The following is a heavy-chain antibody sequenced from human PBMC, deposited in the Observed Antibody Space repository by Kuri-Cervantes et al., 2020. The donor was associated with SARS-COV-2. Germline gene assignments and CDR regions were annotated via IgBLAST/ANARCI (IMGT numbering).Heavy chain of an antibody. CDR1: GFTFSSYS. J-gene: IGHJ4*02. V-gene: IGHV3-21*01. Sequence: GESLKISCAASGFTFSSYSMNWVRQAPGKGLQWVSSISSSSSYIYYADSVKGRFTISRDNAKNSLHLQMNSLRAEDTAVYYCARDQSGSYYFGYFDYWGQGTLVTVSS. D-gene: IGHD1-26*01. CDR3: ARDQSGSYYFGYFDY. CDR2: ISSSSSYI.